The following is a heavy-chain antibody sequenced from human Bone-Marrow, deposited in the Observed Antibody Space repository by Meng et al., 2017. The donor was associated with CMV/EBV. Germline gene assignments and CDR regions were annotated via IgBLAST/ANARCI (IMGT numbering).Heavy chain of an antibody. J-gene: IGHJ4*02. Sequence: FTFSSYAMRWVRQAPGKGLEWVSAISGSGGSTYYAASVKGRFTISRDNSKNTLYLQMNSLRAEDTAVYYCAGRYYYDSSGYYWLDYWGQGTLVTVSS. D-gene: IGHD3-22*01. CDR2: ISGSGGST. V-gene: IGHV3-23*01. CDR1: FTFSSYA. CDR3: AGRYYYDSSGYYWLDY.